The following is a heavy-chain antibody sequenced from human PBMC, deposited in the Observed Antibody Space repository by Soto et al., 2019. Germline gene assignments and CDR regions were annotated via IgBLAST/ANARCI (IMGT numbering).Heavy chain of an antibody. J-gene: IGHJ4*02. CDR1: GFTVSNNY. Sequence: EVQLVGSGGGLIQPGGSLRLSCAASGFTVSNNYMRWVRQAPGKGLEWVSLIYSGGTTHYADSVKGRFIISRDNSKNTLYLQMNSLRVEDTAVYYCARDPPGIVASGAGGWGQGTLVTVSS. CDR3: ARDPPGIVASGAGG. V-gene: IGHV3-53*01. CDR2: IYSGGTT. D-gene: IGHD6-13*01.